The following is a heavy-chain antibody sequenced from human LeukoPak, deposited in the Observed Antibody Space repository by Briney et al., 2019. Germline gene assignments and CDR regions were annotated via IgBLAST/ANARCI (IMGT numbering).Heavy chain of an antibody. Sequence: SQTLSLTCALSGDSVSSNSATWNWLRQSPSRGLEWLGRTYYRSKWYNDYAVSMKSRITINPDTSKNQFPLQLNSVTPEDTAVYYCARRKAATFGMDVWGQGTTVTVS. CDR2: TYYRSKWYN. J-gene: IGHJ6*02. D-gene: IGHD6-13*01. CDR3: ARRKAATFGMDV. V-gene: IGHV6-1*01. CDR1: GDSVSSNSAT.